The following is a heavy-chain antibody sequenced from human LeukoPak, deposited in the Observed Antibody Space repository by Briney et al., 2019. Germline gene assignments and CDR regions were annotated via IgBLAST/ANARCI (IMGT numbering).Heavy chain of an antibody. D-gene: IGHD1-26*01. V-gene: IGHV3-53*04. CDR1: GFTVSSNY. J-gene: IGHJ3*02. Sequence: GGSLRLSCAASGFTVSSNYMSWVRQAPEKGMEWVSVIYSGGSTYYADSVKGRFTISRHNSKNTLYLQMNSLRAEDTAVYYCARAESGSYSAFDIWGQGTMVTVSS. CDR3: ARAESGSYSAFDI. CDR2: IYSGGST.